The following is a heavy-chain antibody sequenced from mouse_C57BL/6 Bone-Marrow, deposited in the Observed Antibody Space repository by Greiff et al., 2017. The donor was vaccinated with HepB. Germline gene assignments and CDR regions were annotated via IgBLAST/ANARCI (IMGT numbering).Heavy chain of an antibody. V-gene: IGHV1-82*01. Sequence: QVHVKQSGPELVKPGASVKISCKASGYAFSSSWMNWVKQRPGKGLEWIGRIYPGDGDTNYNGKFKGKATLTADKSSSTAYMQLSSLTSEDSAVYFCARTQLAMDYWGQGTSVTVSS. CDR2: IYPGDGDT. CDR1: GYAFSSSW. J-gene: IGHJ4*01. CDR3: ARTQLAMDY. D-gene: IGHD4-1*02.